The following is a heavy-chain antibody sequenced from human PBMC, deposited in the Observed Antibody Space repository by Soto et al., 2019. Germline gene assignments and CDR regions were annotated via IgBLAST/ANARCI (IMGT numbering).Heavy chain of an antibody. Sequence: EVQLVEFGGGLVQPGRPLRLSCAASGFTFDDYAMHWVRQAPGKGLEWVSGISWNSGSMGYADSVKGRFTISRDNAKKSLYLQMNSLRAEDTALYYCAKVDGYDLGHFDYWGQGTLVTVSS. V-gene: IGHV3-9*01. CDR3: AKVDGYDLGHFDY. CDR2: ISWNSGSM. CDR1: GFTFDDYA. D-gene: IGHD5-12*01. J-gene: IGHJ4*02.